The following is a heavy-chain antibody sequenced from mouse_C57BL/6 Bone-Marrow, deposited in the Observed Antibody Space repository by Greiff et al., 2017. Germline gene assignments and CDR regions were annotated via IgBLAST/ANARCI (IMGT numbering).Heavy chain of an antibody. D-gene: IGHD4-1*01. CDR2: IYPTSGRT. Sequence: QVQLQQPGAELVKPGASVKMSCKASGYTFTSYWITWVKPRPGQGLEWIGDIYPTSGRTNYNEKFKSKAILTVDTSSNTAYMQLSSLPSEDSAVFYCARSGPLGRSFYYGGQGTTLTVSS. J-gene: IGHJ2*01. CDR1: GYTFTSYW. V-gene: IGHV1-55*01. CDR3: ARSGPLGRSFYY.